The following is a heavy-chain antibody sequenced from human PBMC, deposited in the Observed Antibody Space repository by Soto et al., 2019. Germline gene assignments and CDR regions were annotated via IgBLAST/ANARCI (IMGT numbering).Heavy chain of an antibody. J-gene: IGHJ4*02. V-gene: IGHV4-39*01. CDR3: ARHRWGSGSYSGLLDF. CDR1: GGSISTSSYF. D-gene: IGHD3-10*01. CDR2: VHYSGSA. Sequence: QLQLQESGPGLVKPSETLSLTCSVSGGSISTSSYFWGRIRQPPGKGLEWVGAVHYSGSANYRSSLQSRVTISVDTSQNQFSLRLRSVTAADTAVYYCARHRWGSGSYSGLLDFWGQGALVTVSS.